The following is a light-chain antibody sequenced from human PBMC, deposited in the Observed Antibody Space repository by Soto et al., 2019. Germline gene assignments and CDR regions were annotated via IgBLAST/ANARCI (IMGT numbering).Light chain of an antibody. V-gene: IGLV2-11*01. CDR3: CSYGGSPSWV. CDR1: SSDVGGYNY. CDR2: DVT. J-gene: IGLJ3*02. Sequence: QSVLTQPRSVSGSPGQSVTISCTGSSSDVGGYNYVSWYQQLPGKAPKLMIYDVTKRPSGVPDRFSGSKSGNTASLTISGLQAEDEADYYCCSYGGSPSWVFGGGTKLTVL.